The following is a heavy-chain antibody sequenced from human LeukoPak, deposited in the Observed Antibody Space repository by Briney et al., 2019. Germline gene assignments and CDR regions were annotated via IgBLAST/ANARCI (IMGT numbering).Heavy chain of an antibody. Sequence: ASVKVSCKASGYTFTGYYVHWLRQAPGQGLEWMGWINPNSGDTEYEQKFQGRVTMTRDTSIATVYMEIRTLTPDDTAVYYCAREVVVVPAALYWFDPWGQGTLVTVSS. J-gene: IGHJ5*02. CDR1: GYTFTGYY. D-gene: IGHD2-2*01. CDR3: AREVVVVPAALYWFDP. V-gene: IGHV1-2*02. CDR2: INPNSGDT.